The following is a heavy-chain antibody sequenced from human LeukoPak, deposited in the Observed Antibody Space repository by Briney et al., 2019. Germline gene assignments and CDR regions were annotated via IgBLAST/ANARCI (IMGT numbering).Heavy chain of an antibody. CDR1: GYTFTGYY. CDR2: INPNSGGT. D-gene: IGHD6-6*01. V-gene: IGHV1-2*02. CDR3: GYSSSSPPQFDY. Sequence: GASVKVSCKASGYTFTGYYMHWVRQAPGQGLEWMGWINPNSGGTNYAQKFQSRVTMTRDTSISTAYMELSRLRSDDTAVYYCGYSSSSPPQFDYWGQGTLVTVSS. J-gene: IGHJ4*02.